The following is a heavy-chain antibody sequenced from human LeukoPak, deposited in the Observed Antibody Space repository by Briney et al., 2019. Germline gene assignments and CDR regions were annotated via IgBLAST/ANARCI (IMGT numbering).Heavy chain of an antibody. CDR2: ISAYNGNT. CDR3: AREGWGIAAAGRDFDY. J-gene: IGHJ4*02. CDR1: GYTFTSYG. V-gene: IGHV1-18*01. Sequence: ASVKVSCKASGYTFTSYGISWVRQAPGQGLEWMGWISAYNGNTNYAQKLQGRVTMTTDTSTSTAHMELRSLRSDDTPVYYCAREGWGIAAAGRDFDYWGQGTLVTVSS. D-gene: IGHD6-13*01.